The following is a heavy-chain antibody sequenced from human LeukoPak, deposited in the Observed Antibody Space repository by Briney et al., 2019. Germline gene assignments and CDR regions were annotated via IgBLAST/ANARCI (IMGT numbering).Heavy chain of an antibody. CDR3: ARSSSGSGVK. Sequence: GGSLRLSCAASGFTFSNYSMNWVRQAPGKGLEWVSYIRSSSSTVYYADSVKGRFTISRDNAKNSLYLQMNSLRAEDTAVYYCARSSSGSGVKWGQGTLVTVSS. CDR2: IRSSSSTV. CDR1: GFTFSNYS. D-gene: IGHD3-10*01. J-gene: IGHJ4*02. V-gene: IGHV3-48*04.